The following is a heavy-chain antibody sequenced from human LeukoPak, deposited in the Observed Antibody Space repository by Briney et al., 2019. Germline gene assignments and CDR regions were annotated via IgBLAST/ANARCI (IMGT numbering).Heavy chain of an antibody. Sequence: PGGSLRLSCAASGFSFSSYGMTWVRQAPGKGLEWVSSISGSGGSTYYADSVKGRFTISRDNSKNTLYLQMNSLRAEDTAVYYCAKEWVRGSDRGAFDIWGQGTMVTVSS. CDR1: GFSFSSYG. CDR2: ISGSGGST. D-gene: IGHD3-10*01. J-gene: IGHJ3*02. CDR3: AKEWVRGSDRGAFDI. V-gene: IGHV3-23*01.